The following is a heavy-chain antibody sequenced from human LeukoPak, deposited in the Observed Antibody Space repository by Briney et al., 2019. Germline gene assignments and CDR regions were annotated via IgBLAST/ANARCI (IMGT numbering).Heavy chain of an antibody. CDR3: ATGLLDTAMVDDY. V-gene: IGHV3-7*02. CDR1: GLTFCLYY. D-gene: IGHD5-18*01. CDR2: IKQDGSEK. Sequence: GGSLRLSCALCGLTFCLYYKSWLRQAPGKGLEWVANIKQDGSEKYYVDSVKGRFTISRDNAKNSLYLQMNSLRAEDTAVYYCATGLLDTAMVDDYWGQGTLVTVSS. J-gene: IGHJ4*02.